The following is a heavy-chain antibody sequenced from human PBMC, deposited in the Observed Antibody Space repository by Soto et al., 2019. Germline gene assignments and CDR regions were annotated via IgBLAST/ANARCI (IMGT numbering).Heavy chain of an antibody. CDR3: AREGGYYDFWSGYFSPHDAFDI. Sequence: SVKVSCKASGGTFSIYTISWVRQAPRQGLEWMGRIIPILGIANYAQKFQGRVTITADKSTSTAYMELSSLRSEDTAVYYCAREGGYYDFWSGYFSPHDAFDIWGQGTMVTVSS. V-gene: IGHV1-69*04. J-gene: IGHJ3*02. CDR1: GGTFSIYT. D-gene: IGHD3-3*01. CDR2: IIPILGIA.